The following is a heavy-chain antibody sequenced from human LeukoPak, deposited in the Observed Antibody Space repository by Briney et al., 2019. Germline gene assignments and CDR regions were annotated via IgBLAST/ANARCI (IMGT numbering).Heavy chain of an antibody. J-gene: IGHJ4*02. D-gene: IGHD3-10*01. CDR3: ARIRGILYGSGSYYLDY. CDR2: ISSSVSTI. Sequence: PGGSLRLSCGTSGFTCRSDEMSGGRKAPRKGLEWVSYISSSVSTIYYADSVKGRFTISRDNAKNSLYLQMNSLRAEDTAVYYCARIRGILYGSGSYYLDYWGQGTLVTVSS. CDR1: GFTCRSDE. V-gene: IGHV3-48*03.